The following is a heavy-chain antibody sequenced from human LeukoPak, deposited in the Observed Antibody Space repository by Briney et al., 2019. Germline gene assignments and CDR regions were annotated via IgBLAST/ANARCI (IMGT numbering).Heavy chain of an antibody. CDR1: GGSISSYY. J-gene: IGHJ4*02. V-gene: IGHV4-59*01. CDR3: ARSKDILTGYCFDY. D-gene: IGHD3-9*01. Sequence: SETLSLTCTASGGSISSYYWSWIRQPPGKGLEWIGYIYYSGSTNYNPSLKSRVTISVDTSKNQFSLKLSSVTAADTAVYYCARSKDILTGYCFDYWGQGTLVTVSS. CDR2: IYYSGST.